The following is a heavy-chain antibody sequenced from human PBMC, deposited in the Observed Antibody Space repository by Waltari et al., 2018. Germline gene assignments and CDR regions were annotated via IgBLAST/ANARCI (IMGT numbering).Heavy chain of an antibody. D-gene: IGHD3-22*01. V-gene: IGHV4-34*01. CDR3: ARSSPSGYYPLAFDI. J-gene: IGHJ3*02. Sequence: QVQLQQWGAGLLKPSETLSLTCAVYGGSFSGYYWRWIRQPPGKGLEWIGEINHSGSTKYNTYLKSRVTKSVDTSKNQFSRKLSSVTAADTAVYYCARSSPSGYYPLAFDIWGQGTMVTVSS. CDR2: INHSGST. CDR1: GGSFSGYY.